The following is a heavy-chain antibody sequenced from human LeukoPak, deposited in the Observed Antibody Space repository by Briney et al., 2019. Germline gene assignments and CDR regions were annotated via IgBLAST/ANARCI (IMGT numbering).Heavy chain of an antibody. J-gene: IGHJ4*02. D-gene: IGHD2-2*01. Sequence: GGSLRLSCAASGFTFSSYWMHWVRQAPGKGLVWVSRINSDGSSTSYADSVKGRFTVSRDNAKNTLYLQMNSLRAEDTAVYYCARETRPGNIDYWGQGTLVTVSS. CDR3: ARETRPGNIDY. V-gene: IGHV3-74*01. CDR1: GFTFSSYW. CDR2: INSDGSST.